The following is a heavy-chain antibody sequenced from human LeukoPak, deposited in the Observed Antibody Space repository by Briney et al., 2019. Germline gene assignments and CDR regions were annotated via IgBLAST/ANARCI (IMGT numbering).Heavy chain of an antibody. D-gene: IGHD3-22*01. V-gene: IGHV1-2*04. J-gene: IGHJ3*02. Sequence: ASVKVSCKASGYTFTGYYMHWVRQAPGQGLEWMGWINPNSGGTNYAQKFQGWVTMTRDTSISTAYMELSRLRSDDTAVYYCARNMIVVVITDSDAFDIWGQGTMVTVSS. CDR2: INPNSGGT. CDR3: ARNMIVVVITDSDAFDI. CDR1: GYTFTGYY.